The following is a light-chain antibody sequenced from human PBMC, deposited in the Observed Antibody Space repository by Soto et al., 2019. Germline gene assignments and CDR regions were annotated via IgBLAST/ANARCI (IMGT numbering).Light chain of an antibody. CDR3: QQSYTNPKT. CDR1: QRITTY. V-gene: IGKV1-39*01. J-gene: IGKJ1*01. Sequence: IQMTQSTSSMSASVVDRFNSNCRASQRITTYLNWYQQKPGKAPKLLIYAASNLQSGVPSRFSGYGSGTDFTLTISSLQPEDFATYYCQQSYTNPKTFGQGTKV. CDR2: AAS.